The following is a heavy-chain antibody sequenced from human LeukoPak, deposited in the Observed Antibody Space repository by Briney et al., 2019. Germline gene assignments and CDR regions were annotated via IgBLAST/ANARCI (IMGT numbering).Heavy chain of an antibody. CDR1: GGSISTYY. J-gene: IGHJ4*02. CDR3: ASDSSGWSGTFDY. Sequence: PSETLSLTCTVSGGSISTYYWSWIRQPPGKGLEWIGFIYYSGSTNYNLSLKSRVTISVDTSKNQFSLKLSSVTAADTAVYYCASDSSGWSGTFDYWGQGTLVTVSS. D-gene: IGHD6-19*01. CDR2: IYYSGST. V-gene: IGHV4-59*01.